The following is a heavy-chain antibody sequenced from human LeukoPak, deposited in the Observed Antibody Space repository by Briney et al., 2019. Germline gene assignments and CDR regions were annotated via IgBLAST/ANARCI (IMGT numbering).Heavy chain of an antibody. CDR2: ISGSGGST. CDR1: GFTFSSYA. D-gene: IGHD6-19*01. J-gene: IGHJ3*02. Sequence: PGGSLRLSCAASGFTFSSYAMSWVRQAPGKGLEWVSAISGSGGSTYYADSVKGRFTISRDNSKNTLYLQMNSLRAEDTAVYYCAKDRRSGWLDLVPLGAFDIWGQGTMVTVSS. CDR3: AKDRRSGWLDLVPLGAFDI. V-gene: IGHV3-23*01.